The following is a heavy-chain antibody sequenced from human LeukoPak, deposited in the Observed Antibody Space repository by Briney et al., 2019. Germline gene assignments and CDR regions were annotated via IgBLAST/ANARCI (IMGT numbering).Heavy chain of an antibody. CDR3: ARQAGGYSHPYDY. D-gene: IGHD4-23*01. Sequence: SETLSLTCTISGGSVSDYYWSWIRQSPGKGLEWIGYIYHTGSTSYSPSLKSRVTISADTSQNQFSLKLSSVTAADTAVYYCARQAGGYSHPYDYWGQGVLVTVSS. V-gene: IGHV4-59*02. J-gene: IGHJ4*02. CDR1: GGSVSDYY. CDR2: IYHTGST.